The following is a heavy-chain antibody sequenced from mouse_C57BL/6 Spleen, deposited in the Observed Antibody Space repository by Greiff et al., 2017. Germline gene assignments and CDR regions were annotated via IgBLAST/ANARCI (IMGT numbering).Heavy chain of an antibody. J-gene: IGHJ2*01. CDR1: GFTFSSYA. CDR3: SRGPGMDY. Sequence: EVMLVESGGGLVKPGGSLKLSCAASGFTFSSYAMSWVRQTPEKRLEWVATISDGGSYTYYPDNVKGRFTISRDNAKNNLYLQMSHLKSEDTAMYYCSRGPGMDYWGQGTTLTVSS. D-gene: IGHD4-1*01. V-gene: IGHV5-4*03. CDR2: ISDGGSYT.